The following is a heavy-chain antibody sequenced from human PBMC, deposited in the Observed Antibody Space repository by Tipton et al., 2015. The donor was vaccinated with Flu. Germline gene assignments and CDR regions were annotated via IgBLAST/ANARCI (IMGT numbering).Heavy chain of an antibody. Sequence: GSLRLSCAASDFTFSSSTMNWVRQAPGKGLEWVSAISSTTSYIFYAGSVKGRFTISRDNAKNSLYLQMNSLGAEDTAVYYCARDRGYCSVGVCYMDVWGQGTPVTVS. V-gene: IGHV3-21*06. D-gene: IGHD2-8*02. CDR3: ARDRGYCSVGVCYMDV. J-gene: IGHJ6*02. CDR1: DFTFSSST. CDR2: ISSTTSYI.